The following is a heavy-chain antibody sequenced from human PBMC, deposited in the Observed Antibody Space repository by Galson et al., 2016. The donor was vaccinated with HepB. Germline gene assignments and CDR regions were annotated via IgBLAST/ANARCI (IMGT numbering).Heavy chain of an antibody. CDR3: ARGIYNSAKEHAFDI. CDR1: GAMRNRDFY. J-gene: IGHJ3*02. V-gene: IGHV4-31*03. D-gene: IGHD1-20*01. Sequence: LSLTCTVSGAMRNRDFYWSWIRQRPGKGLEWIGYIYNSGRTNYTPSLKSRVAISLDTSTKKISLTLSSVTASDTAVYYCARGIYNSAKEHAFDIWGQGILITVSS. CDR2: IYNSGRT.